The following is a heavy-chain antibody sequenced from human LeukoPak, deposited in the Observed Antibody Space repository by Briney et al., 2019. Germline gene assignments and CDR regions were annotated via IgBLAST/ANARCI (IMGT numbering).Heavy chain of an antibody. D-gene: IGHD2-15*01. CDR1: GFTFGIYA. CDR2: ITGNSGLI. CDR3: AKDRTPDGFYSIDY. J-gene: IGHJ4*02. V-gene: IGHV3-23*01. Sequence: GGSLRLSCTGSGFTFGIYAMNWVRQAPGKGLEWVSVITGNSGLIDYADSVKGRFTISRDNDRNTLYLQMTTLRAEDTAIYFCAKDRTPDGFYSIDYWGQGTLVTVSS.